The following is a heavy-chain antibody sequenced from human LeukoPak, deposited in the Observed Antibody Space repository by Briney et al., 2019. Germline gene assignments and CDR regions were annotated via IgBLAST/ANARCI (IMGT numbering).Heavy chain of an antibody. V-gene: IGHV3-53*01. CDR2: IYSGGST. J-gene: IGHJ4*02. CDR3: ARGEVVPAADFDY. Sequence: GGSLRLSCAASGVTVSSNYMSWVRQAPGKGLEWVSVIYSGGSTYYADSVKGRFTISRDNAKNSLYLQMNSLRAEDTAVYYCARGEVVPAADFDYWGQGTLVTVSS. CDR1: GVTVSSNY. D-gene: IGHD2-2*01.